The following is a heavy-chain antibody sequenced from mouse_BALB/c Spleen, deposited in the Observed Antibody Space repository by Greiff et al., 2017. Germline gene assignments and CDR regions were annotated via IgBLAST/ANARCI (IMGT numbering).Heavy chain of an antibody. CDR3: ARHIYYGYDDAMDY. J-gene: IGHJ4*01. D-gene: IGHD2-2*01. Sequence: EVKLMESGGGLVQPGGSLKLSCAASGFTFSSYGMSWVRQTPDKRLELVATINSNGGSTYYPDSVKGRSTITRDNAKNTLYLQMSSLKSEDTAMYYCARHIYYGYDDAMDYWGQGTSVTVSA. CDR2: INSNGGST. CDR1: GFTFSSYG. V-gene: IGHV5-6-3*01.